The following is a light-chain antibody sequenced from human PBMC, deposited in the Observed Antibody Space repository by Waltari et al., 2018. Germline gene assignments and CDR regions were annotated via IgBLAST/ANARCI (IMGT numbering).Light chain of an antibody. CDR2: GAS. CDR1: QSVRSN. V-gene: IGKV3-15*01. Sequence: DIVMTQYPATLSVSPGERVTLSCRASQSVRSNLAWYQQKRGQTPRLLIAGASTRATGSPARFSGSGSGTEFTLTISSLQSEDFALYYCQQDNNWPWTFGQGTEVEIK. J-gene: IGKJ1*01. CDR3: QQDNNWPWT.